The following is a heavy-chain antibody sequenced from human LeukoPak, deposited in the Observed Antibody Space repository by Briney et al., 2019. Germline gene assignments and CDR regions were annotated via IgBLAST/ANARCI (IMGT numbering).Heavy chain of an antibody. CDR2: IHYSGSA. D-gene: IGHD6-13*01. CDR3: ARERNLAAAGYLFDS. Sequence: PSETLSLTCTVSGGSISSDAYVWNWIRQHPGKGLEWIGHIHYSGSAYYNPSLQSRVIISVDTSQNQFSLKLSSVTAADTAVYFCARERNLAAAGYLFDSWGQGTLVIVSS. J-gene: IGHJ4*02. V-gene: IGHV4-31*03. CDR1: GGSISSDAYV.